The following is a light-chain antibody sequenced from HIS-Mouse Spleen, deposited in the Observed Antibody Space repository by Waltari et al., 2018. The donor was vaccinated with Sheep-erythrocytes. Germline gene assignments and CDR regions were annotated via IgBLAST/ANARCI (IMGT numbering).Light chain of an antibody. V-gene: IGLV2-23*01. CDR1: SSAVGSYNL. Sequence: QSALTQPASVSGSPGQSITIPCPGTSSAVGSYNLVSWYQQHPGKAPKPMIYEGSKRPSGVSNRFSGSKSGNTASLTISGLQAEDEADYYCCSYAGSSTPWVFGGGTKLTVL. J-gene: IGLJ3*02. CDR3: CSYAGSSTPWV. CDR2: EGS.